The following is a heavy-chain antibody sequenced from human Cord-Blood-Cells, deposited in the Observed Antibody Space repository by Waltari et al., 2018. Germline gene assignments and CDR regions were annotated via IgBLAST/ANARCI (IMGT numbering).Heavy chain of an antibody. CDR1: GFTFSSYG. Sequence: QVQLVESGGGVVQPGGSLRLSCAASGFTFSSYGMHWVRQAPGKGLEWVAFIRHDGSNKYYADSVKGRFTISRDNSKNTLYLQMNSLRAEDTAVYYCAKGGETYYYGSGSYGMDVWGQGTTVTVSS. D-gene: IGHD3-10*01. V-gene: IGHV3-30*02. CDR3: AKGGETYYYGSGSYGMDV. CDR2: IRHDGSNK. J-gene: IGHJ6*02.